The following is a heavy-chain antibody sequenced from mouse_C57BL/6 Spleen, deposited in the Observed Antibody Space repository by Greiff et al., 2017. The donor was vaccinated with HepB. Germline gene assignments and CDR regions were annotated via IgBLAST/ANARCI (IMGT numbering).Heavy chain of an antibody. V-gene: IGHV5-9-1*02. D-gene: IGHD1-1*01. CDR3: TREGGIFITTVVAPFAY. Sequence: DVKLQESGEGLVKPGGSLKLSCAASGFTFSSYAMSWVRQTPEKRLEWVAYISSGGDYIYYADTVKGRFTISRDNARNTLYLQMSSLKSEDTAMYYCTREGGIFITTVVAPFAYWGQGTLVTVSA. J-gene: IGHJ3*01. CDR1: GFTFSSYA. CDR2: ISSGGDYI.